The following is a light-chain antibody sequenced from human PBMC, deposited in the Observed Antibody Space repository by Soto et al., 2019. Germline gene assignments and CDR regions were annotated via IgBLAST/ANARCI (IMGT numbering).Light chain of an antibody. V-gene: IGLV4-69*01. Sequence: QSVLTQSPSASASLGASVKLTCTLSSGLSCYAIAWHQQQPEKGPRYLMKLNSDGSHSKGDGIPDRFSGSSSGAERYLTISSLQSEDEADYYCQTWGTGIHWVFGGGTKLTVL. CDR3: QTWGTGIHWV. CDR2: LNSDGSH. J-gene: IGLJ3*02. CDR1: SGLSCYA.